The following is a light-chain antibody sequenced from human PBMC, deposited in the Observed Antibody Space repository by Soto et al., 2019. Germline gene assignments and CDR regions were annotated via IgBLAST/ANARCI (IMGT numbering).Light chain of an antibody. CDR3: QQYSSSRT. J-gene: IGKJ1*01. V-gene: IGKV3-20*01. CDR1: QSVGSRW. Sequence: EIVLTQSPDTVSLSPGERATLSCRASQSVGSRWLAWYQQRPGQAPRVVIYGGYYRATGIPDRFSGSGSGTDFTLTISRLEPEDFAVYYCQQYSSSRTFGQGTKVEMK. CDR2: GGY.